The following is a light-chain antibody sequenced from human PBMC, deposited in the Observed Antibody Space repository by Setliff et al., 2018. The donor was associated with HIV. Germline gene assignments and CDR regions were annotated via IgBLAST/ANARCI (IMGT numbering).Light chain of an antibody. CDR3: SSYTVRSTPV. Sequence: QSALTQPASVSGSPGQSITISCTGTSCDIGSYDYVSWYQQHPGKAPKLIIYAVSSRPPGVSNRFSGSKSDNTASLTISGLQADDEADYYCSSYTVRSTPVFGTGTKVTVL. V-gene: IGLV2-14*01. J-gene: IGLJ1*01. CDR2: AVS. CDR1: SCDIGSYDY.